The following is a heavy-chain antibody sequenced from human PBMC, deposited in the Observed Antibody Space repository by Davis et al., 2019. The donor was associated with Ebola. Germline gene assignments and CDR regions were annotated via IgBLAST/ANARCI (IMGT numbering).Heavy chain of an antibody. CDR2: ITNNGGST. CDR1: GFMFSSYA. D-gene: IGHD3-3*01. V-gene: IGHV3-64*04. CDR3: AKAGRFLEWLLLDY. Sequence: GGSLRLSCSVSGFMFSSYAMHWVRQAPGKGLQYVSGITNNGGSTYYADSVKGRFTISRDNSKNTLYLQMNSLRAEDTAVYYCAKAGRFLEWLLLDYWGQGTLVTVSS. J-gene: IGHJ4*02.